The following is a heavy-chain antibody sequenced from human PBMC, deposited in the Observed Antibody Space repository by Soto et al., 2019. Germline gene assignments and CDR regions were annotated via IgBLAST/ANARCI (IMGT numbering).Heavy chain of an antibody. CDR3: AREPDTSMVDD. J-gene: IGHJ4*02. D-gene: IGHD5-18*01. V-gene: IGHV1-8*01. Sequence: QVQLVQSGAEVKKPGASVKVSCQTSGYNFSAYYFNWVRQAAGQGPEWMGWLNPRNGQTGYVQKFRGRVTMTRDTSIATVYLDLSRLTSEETAIYCCAREPDTSMVDDWGQGTLVTVAS. CDR1: GYNFSAYY. CDR2: LNPRNGQT.